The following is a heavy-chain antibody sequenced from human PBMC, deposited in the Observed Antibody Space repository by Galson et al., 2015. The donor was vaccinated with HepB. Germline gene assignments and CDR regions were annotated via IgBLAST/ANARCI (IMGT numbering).Heavy chain of an antibody. V-gene: IGHV3-33*01. J-gene: IGHJ6*04. CDR1: RLTFSSYG. CDR3: ARDMGTTRMDV. CDR2: IWYDGGDK. Sequence: SLRLSCAASRLTFSSYGMHWVRQAPGKGLEWVAIIWYDGGDKYYADSVKGRFTISRDNSKDTLYLQINSLRAEDTAVYYCARDMGTTRMDVWGKGTTVTVSS. D-gene: IGHD7-27*01.